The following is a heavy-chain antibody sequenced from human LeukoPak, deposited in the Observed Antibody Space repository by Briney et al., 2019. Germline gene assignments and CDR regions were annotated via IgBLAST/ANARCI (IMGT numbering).Heavy chain of an antibody. Sequence: SETLSLTCTVSGGSISSYYWSWIRQPPGKGLEWIGYIYYSGSTNYNPSLKSRVTISVDTSKNQFSLKLSSVTAADTAVYYCARGTPIVSFDYWGQGTLVTVSS. CDR2: IYYSGST. CDR1: GGSISSYY. CDR3: ARGTPIVSFDY. D-gene: IGHD2-15*01. J-gene: IGHJ4*02. V-gene: IGHV4-59*01.